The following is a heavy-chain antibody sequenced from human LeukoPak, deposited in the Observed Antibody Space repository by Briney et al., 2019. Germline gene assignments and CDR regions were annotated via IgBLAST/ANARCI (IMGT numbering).Heavy chain of an antibody. CDR1: GFTFSSYS. Sequence: GSLRLSCAASGFTFSSYSMNWVRQAPGKGLEWVSYISSSSSTIYYADSVKGRFTISRDNAKNSLYLQMNSLRAEDTAVYYCARTYSNYVGYYYMDVWGKGTTVTVSS. J-gene: IGHJ6*03. D-gene: IGHD4-11*01. V-gene: IGHV3-48*04. CDR3: ARTYSNYVGYYYMDV. CDR2: ISSSSSTI.